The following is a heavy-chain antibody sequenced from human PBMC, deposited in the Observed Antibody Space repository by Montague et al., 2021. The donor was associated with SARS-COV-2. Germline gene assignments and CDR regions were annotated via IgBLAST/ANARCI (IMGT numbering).Heavy chain of an antibody. J-gene: IGHJ5*01. Sequence: SETLSLTCAVYGGSFSGYDWTWIRQSPGKGLAWIGEINHSGSTKYKPSLKSRVTISVDTSKNQFSLRLTSVTAADTAVYYCARGLKSIKMMVVFMTGSSNWLDSWGQGTLVTVSP. CDR3: ARGLKSIKMMVVFMTGSSNWLDS. CDR2: INHSGST. D-gene: IGHD3-22*01. CDR1: GGSFSGYD. V-gene: IGHV4-34*01.